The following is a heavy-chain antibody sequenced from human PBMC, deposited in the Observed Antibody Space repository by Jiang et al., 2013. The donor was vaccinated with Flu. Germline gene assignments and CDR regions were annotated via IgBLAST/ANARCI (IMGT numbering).Heavy chain of an antibody. CDR1: GYSFTSYW. CDR2: IDPSDSYT. Sequence: VQLVESGAEVKKPGESLRISCKGSGYSFTSYWISWVRQMPGKGLEWMGRIDPSDSYTNYSPSFQGHVTISADKSISTAYLQWSSLKASDTAMYYCARRGIAARACDYWGQGTLVTVSS. D-gene: IGHD6-6*01. V-gene: IGHV5-10-1*03. CDR3: ARRGIAARACDY. J-gene: IGHJ4*02.